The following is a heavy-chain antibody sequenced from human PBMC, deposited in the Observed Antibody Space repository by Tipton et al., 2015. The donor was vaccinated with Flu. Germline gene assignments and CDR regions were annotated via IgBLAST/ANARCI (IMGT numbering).Heavy chain of an antibody. Sequence: TLSLTCTVSGGSISSYYWSWIRQPAGKGLEWIGRIYTSGSTNYNPSLKSRVTVPVDTSKNQFSLKLTSVSAADTAVYYCAKSGSYLEYLQHWGQGTLVTVSS. CDR3: AKSGSYLEYLQH. V-gene: IGHV4-4*07. CDR2: IYTSGST. CDR1: GGSISSYY. J-gene: IGHJ1*01. D-gene: IGHD1-26*01.